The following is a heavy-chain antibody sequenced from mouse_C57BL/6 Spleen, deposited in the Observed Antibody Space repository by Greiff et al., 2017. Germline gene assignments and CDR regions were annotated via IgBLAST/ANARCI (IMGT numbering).Heavy chain of an antibody. D-gene: IGHD1-1*01. V-gene: IGHV1-22*01. Sequence: EVQLQQSGPELVKPGASVKMSCKASGYTFTDYNMHWVKQSHGKSLEWIGYINPNNGGTSYNQKFKGKATLTVNQSSSTAYMELRSLTSEDSAVYYCAREDLLRAWFAYWGQGTLVTVSA. CDR3: AREDLLRAWFAY. CDR1: GYTFTDYN. CDR2: INPNNGGT. J-gene: IGHJ3*01.